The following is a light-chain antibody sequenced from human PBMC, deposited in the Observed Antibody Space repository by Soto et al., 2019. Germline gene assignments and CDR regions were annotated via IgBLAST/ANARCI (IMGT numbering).Light chain of an antibody. V-gene: IGLV2-14*01. CDR3: SSYTSSSTLV. Sequence: QSALTQPASVSGSPGQSITISCTATSSDVGAYNYVSWYQQYPGKAPKLMIYEVINRPSGVSNRFSGSKSSNTASLMISGLQAEDEADYFCSSYTSSSTLVFGGGTKITVL. CDR1: SSDVGAYNY. CDR2: EVI. J-gene: IGLJ2*01.